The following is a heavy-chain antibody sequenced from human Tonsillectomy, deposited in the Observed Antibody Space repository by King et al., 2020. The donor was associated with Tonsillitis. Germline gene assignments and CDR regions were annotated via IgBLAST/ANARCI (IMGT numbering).Heavy chain of an antibody. CDR1: GYSFTSYW. CDR3: ARLSLWFGELFRAFDV. CDR2: IYPGDSDS. V-gene: IGHV5-51*03. D-gene: IGHD3-10*01. Sequence: VQLVESGAEVKKPGESLKISCKVSGYSFTSYWIGWVRQMPGKGLEWMGIIYPGDSDSRYSPSFHGQVIISADKSISTAYLQWSSLKASDTAMYYCARLSLWFGELFRAFDVWGQGTMVTVSS. J-gene: IGHJ3*01.